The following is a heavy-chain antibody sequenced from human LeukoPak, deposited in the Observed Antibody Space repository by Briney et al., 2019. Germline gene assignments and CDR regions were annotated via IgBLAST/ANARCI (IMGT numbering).Heavy chain of an antibody. D-gene: IGHD5-18*01. CDR3: ARSTLYQYSYGYDVYDY. CDR1: GFTVSSNY. Sequence: PGRSLRLSCAASGFTVSSNYMSWVRQAPGKGLEWVSVIYSGGSTYYADSVKGRFTISRDNSKNTLYLQMNSLRAEDTAVYYCARSTLYQYSYGYDVYDYWGQGTLVTVSS. J-gene: IGHJ4*02. CDR2: IYSGGST. V-gene: IGHV3-66*01.